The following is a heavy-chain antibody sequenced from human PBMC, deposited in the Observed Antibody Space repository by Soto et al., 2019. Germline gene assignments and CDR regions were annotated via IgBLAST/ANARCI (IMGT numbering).Heavy chain of an antibody. CDR3: ARIGIAAAGTDYYYYYMDV. CDR1: GDSFSSNSAA. Sequence: SQTLSLTCAISGDSFSSNSAAWNWIRQSPSRGLEWLGRTYYRSKWYNDYAVSVKSRITINPDTSKNQFSLQLNSVTPEDTAVYYCARIGIAAAGTDYYYYYMDVWGKGTTVTVSS. V-gene: IGHV6-1*01. J-gene: IGHJ6*03. D-gene: IGHD6-13*01. CDR2: TYYRSKWYN.